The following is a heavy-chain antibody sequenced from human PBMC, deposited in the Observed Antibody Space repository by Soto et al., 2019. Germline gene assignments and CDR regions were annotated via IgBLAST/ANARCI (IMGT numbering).Heavy chain of an antibody. J-gene: IGHJ4*02. CDR3: ASIGYYILTGYSNFDY. Sequence: QVQLVQSGAEVKKPGASVKVSCKASGYTFTSYGISWVRQAPGQGLEWMGWISAYNGNTNYAQKLQGRVTMTTDTSTSTAYMELRRLRSDDTSVYYCASIGYYILTGYSNFDYWGQGTLVTVSS. D-gene: IGHD3-9*01. V-gene: IGHV1-18*01. CDR2: ISAYNGNT. CDR1: GYTFTSYG.